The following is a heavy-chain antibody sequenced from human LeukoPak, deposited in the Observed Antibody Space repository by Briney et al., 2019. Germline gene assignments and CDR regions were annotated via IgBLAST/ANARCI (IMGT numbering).Heavy chain of an antibody. J-gene: IGHJ4*02. CDR2: ISGSGGST. D-gene: IGHD3-10*01. CDR3: AKGPTRNYYGSGSQFDY. Sequence: QASETLSLTCGVSDAALSGYQWSWIRQSPGKGLEWVSSISGSGGSTYYADSVRGRFTISRDNSKNTLYLQMNSLRAEDTAVYYCAKGPTRNYYGSGSQFDYWGQGTLVTVSS. V-gene: IGHV3-23*01. CDR1: DAALSGYQ.